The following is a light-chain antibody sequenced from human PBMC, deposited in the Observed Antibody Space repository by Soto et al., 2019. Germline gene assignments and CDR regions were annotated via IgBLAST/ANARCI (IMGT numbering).Light chain of an antibody. Sequence: QSVLTQPAPVSGAHGQPITISCTGTSTDVGRYNYVSWYQQHPGKAPKLMIYDVANRPSGVSNRFSGSKSGITASLTISGLQAEDEADYYCSSYTTSSTYVFGTGTKVTVL. CDR3: SSYTTSSTYV. CDR2: DVA. V-gene: IGLV2-14*01. CDR1: STDVGRYNY. J-gene: IGLJ1*01.